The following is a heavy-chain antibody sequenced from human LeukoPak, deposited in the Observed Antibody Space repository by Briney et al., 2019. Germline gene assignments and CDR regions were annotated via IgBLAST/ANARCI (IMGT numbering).Heavy chain of an antibody. D-gene: IGHD3-16*01. V-gene: IGHV1-46*01. Sequence: ASVKVSCKAFGFTFSSYHIHWERQAPGQGLEWMGIIKPRDDSTIYAQKFQGRLIMTWDTSTSTAYMELSSLRSDDTALYYCARDFVWAVDYWGQGSLVTVSS. CDR2: IKPRDDST. J-gene: IGHJ4*02. CDR3: ARDFVWAVDY. CDR1: GFTFSSYH.